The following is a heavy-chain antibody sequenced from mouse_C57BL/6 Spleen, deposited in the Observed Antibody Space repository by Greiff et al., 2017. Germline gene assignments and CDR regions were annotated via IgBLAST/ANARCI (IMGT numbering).Heavy chain of an antibody. J-gene: IGHJ3*01. V-gene: IGHV3-6*01. CDR3: AIDVGFAY. CDR1: GYYITSGYY. Sequence: EVQLQESGPGLVKPSQSLSLTCSVTGYYITSGYYWNWIRQFPGNKLEWMGYISYDGSTKYNPALKYRISIARDTSKNQFFLKLNSVTTEDTATYYCAIDVGFAYWGQGTLVTVSA. CDR2: ISYDGST.